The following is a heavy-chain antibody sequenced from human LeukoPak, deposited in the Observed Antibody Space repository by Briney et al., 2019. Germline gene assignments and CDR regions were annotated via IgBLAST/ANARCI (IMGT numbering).Heavy chain of an antibody. V-gene: IGHV4-59*08. CDR1: GGSMNDYY. CDR2: IYYSGNT. Sequence: PSETLSLTCTVSGGSMNDYYWTWIRQPPGKGLEWIGYIYYSGNTNYNPSLESRVTISIDTSKNQFSLRMTSVTAADTAVYYCAGPVHNWGQGTLVTVSS. J-gene: IGHJ4*02. CDR3: AGPVHN. D-gene: IGHD4-17*01.